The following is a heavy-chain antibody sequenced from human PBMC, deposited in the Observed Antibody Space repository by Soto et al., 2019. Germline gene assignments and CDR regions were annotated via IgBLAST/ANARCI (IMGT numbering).Heavy chain of an antibody. CDR3: ARSIAARLNWFDP. V-gene: IGHV3-7*01. CDR2: IKQDGSEK. D-gene: IGHD6-6*01. Sequence: GGSLRLSCAASGFTFSSYWMSWGRQAPGKGLEWVANIKQDGSEKYYVDSVKGRFTISRDNAKNSLYLQMNSLRAEDTAVYYCARSIAARLNWFDPWGQGTLVTVSS. CDR1: GFTFSSYW. J-gene: IGHJ5*02.